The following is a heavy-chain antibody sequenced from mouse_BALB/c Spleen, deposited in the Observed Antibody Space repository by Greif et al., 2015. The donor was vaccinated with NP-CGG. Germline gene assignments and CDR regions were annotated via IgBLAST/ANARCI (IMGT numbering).Heavy chain of an antibody. Sequence: QVQLQQSGAELVRPGVSVKISCKGSGYTFTDYAMHWVKQSHAKSLEWIGVISTYYGDASYNQKFKGKATMTVDKSSSTAYMELARLTSEDSAIYYCARAGDYYGSSYVTRWYFDVWGAGTTVTVSS. CDR1: GYTFTDYA. D-gene: IGHD1-1*01. J-gene: IGHJ1*01. V-gene: IGHV1S137*01. CDR2: ISTYYGDA. CDR3: ARAGDYYGSSYVTRWYFDV.